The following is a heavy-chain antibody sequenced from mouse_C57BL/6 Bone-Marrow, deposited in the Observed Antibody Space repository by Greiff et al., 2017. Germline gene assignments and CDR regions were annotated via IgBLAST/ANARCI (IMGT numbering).Heavy chain of an antibody. D-gene: IGHD4-1*01. CDR3: ARSKNWDSWFAY. V-gene: IGHV1-54*01. CDR2: VNPGSGGT. Sequence: QVQLQQSGAELVRPGTSVTVSCKASGYAFTNYLIEWVKQRPGQGLAWIGVVNPGSGGTNYNEKVKGKATLTADKSSSTAYMQLSSLTSEDSAVYFCARSKNWDSWFAYWGQGTLVTVSA. J-gene: IGHJ3*01. CDR1: GYAFTNYL.